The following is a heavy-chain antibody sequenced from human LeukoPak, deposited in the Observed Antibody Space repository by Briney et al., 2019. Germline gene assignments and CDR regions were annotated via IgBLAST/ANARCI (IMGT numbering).Heavy chain of an antibody. CDR1: GYTFSSYD. Sequence: ASVKVSCKASGYTFSSYDINWVRQAPGQGLEWMGWMNPNSGNTGYAQELQGRVAMTRDTSISTAYMELSSLISDDTAVYYCTRGDTIYDTILEDPFDIWGQGTMVTVSS. CDR3: TRGDTIYDTILEDPFDI. CDR2: MNPNSGNT. V-gene: IGHV1-8*01. J-gene: IGHJ3*02. D-gene: IGHD3-22*01.